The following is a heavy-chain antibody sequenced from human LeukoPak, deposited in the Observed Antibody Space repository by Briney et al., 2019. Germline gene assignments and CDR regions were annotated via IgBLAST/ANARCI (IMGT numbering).Heavy chain of an antibody. Sequence: GGSLRLSCAASGFTFSAYSMNWVRQAPGKGLEWVSSLSSSSTYVYYADSVKGRFTISRDNAKNSLYLQMNSLRAEDTAVYYCATVRCSGGSCFYNFDHWGQGSLVTASS. CDR3: ATVRCSGGSCFYNFDH. D-gene: IGHD2-15*01. J-gene: IGHJ4*02. V-gene: IGHV3-21*01. CDR2: LSSSSTYV. CDR1: GFTFSAYS.